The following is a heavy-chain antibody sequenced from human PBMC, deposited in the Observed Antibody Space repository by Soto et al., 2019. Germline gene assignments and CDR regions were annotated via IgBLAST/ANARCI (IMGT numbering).Heavy chain of an antibody. D-gene: IGHD3-10*01. CDR2: IYHSGST. V-gene: IGHV4-38-2*01. Sequence: KTSETLSLTCAVSGYSISSGYYWGWIRQPPGKGLEWIGSIYHSGSTYYNPSLKSRVTISVDTSKNQFSLKLSSVTAADTAVYYCAYDDYYGSLWGQGTLVTVSS. CDR3: AYDDYYGSL. CDR1: GYSISSGYY. J-gene: IGHJ4*02.